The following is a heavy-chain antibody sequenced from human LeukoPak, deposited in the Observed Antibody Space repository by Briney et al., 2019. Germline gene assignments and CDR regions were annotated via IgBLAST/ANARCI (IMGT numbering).Heavy chain of an antibody. CDR3: AKRLPFYHDY. D-gene: IGHD5-18*01. Sequence: GGSLRLSCAASGFTFSSYDMSWVRQAPGKGLEWVSAISGSGGITYYPDSEKGRFTVSRDNSKNTLYLQMNSLRAEDTAIYYCAKRLPFYHDYWGQGILVTVSS. CDR2: ISGSGGIT. CDR1: GFTFSSYD. J-gene: IGHJ4*02. V-gene: IGHV3-23*01.